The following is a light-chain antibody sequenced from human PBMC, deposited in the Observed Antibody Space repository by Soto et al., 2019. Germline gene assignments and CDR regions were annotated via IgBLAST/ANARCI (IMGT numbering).Light chain of an antibody. CDR2: NAS. J-gene: IGKJ5*01. Sequence: EIVLTQSQATLSLSPGERAILSCSASQSVSTFLAWFQQKPGQPPRLLIYNASNRTTGIPARFSGSGSGTDFTLTISSLEPEDFAVYYCQQRSNWPPFTFGQGTRLEIK. CDR1: QSVSTF. V-gene: IGKV3-11*01. CDR3: QQRSNWPPFT.